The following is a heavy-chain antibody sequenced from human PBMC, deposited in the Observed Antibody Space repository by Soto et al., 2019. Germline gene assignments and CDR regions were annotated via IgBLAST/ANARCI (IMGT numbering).Heavy chain of an antibody. J-gene: IGHJ5*02. CDR3: ARHVRLAGTLKLSWFDP. V-gene: IGHV5-51*01. Sequence: GESLKISCKGSGYSFTSYWIGWVRQMPGKGLEWMGIIYPGDSDTRYSPSFQGQVTISADKSISTAYLQWSSLKASDTAMYYCARHVRLAGTLKLSWFDPWGQGTLVTVSS. CDR2: IYPGDSDT. D-gene: IGHD1-1*01. CDR1: GYSFTSYW.